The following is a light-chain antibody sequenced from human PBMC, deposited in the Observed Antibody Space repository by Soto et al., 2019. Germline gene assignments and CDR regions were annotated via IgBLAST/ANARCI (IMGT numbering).Light chain of an antibody. V-gene: IGLV2-14*01. CDR3: SSYTSSSTYV. CDR2: EVS. J-gene: IGLJ1*01. CDR1: SSDVGGHNY. Sequence: LTQPASVSGSPGQSITISCTGTSSDVGGHNYVSWYQQHPGRAPKLMIYEVSNRPSGVSNRFSGSKSGNTASLTMSGLQPEDEADYYCSSYTSSSTYVFGTGTKVTVL.